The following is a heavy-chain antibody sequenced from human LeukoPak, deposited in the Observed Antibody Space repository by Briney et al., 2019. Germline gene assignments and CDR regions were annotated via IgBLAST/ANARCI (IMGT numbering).Heavy chain of an antibody. CDR1: VGTFSRYA. D-gene: IGHD6-19*01. CDR3: ARGVAGSYYYYYMDV. J-gene: IGHJ6*03. CDR2: INPNSGGT. Sequence: ASVKVSFKASVGTFSRYAISWVRQAPGQGLEWMGWINPNSGGTNYAQKFQARVTMTRDTSISTAYMEVSRLRSDDTAVYYCARGVAGSYYYYYMDVWGKGTTVTVSS. V-gene: IGHV1-2*02.